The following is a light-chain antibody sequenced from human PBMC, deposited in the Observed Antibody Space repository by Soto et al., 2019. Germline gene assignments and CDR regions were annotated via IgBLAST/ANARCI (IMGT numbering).Light chain of an antibody. Sequence: EIVLTPSPATLSVSLGDIGTLSCRASQSVSRSLAWFQMRPGQPPRLLIYGAYTRATDSPARFSGSGSGTDFTLTISSLQSEDFAVYFCQQYHIWPSWTFGQGTKVDIK. V-gene: IGKV3-15*01. CDR3: QQYHIWPSWT. CDR1: QSVSRS. J-gene: IGKJ1*01. CDR2: GAY.